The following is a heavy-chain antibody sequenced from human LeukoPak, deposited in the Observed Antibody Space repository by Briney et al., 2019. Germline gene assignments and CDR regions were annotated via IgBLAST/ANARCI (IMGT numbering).Heavy chain of an antibody. V-gene: IGHV3-64D*06. D-gene: IGHD3-10*01. Sequence: GGSLRLSCSASGFTFSRFAMHWGGQAPGKGLEYVSAISSNGGSTYYAGSVKGRFTISRDNSKNTLYLQMSSLRAEDTAVYYCVKDGGYHGSGSSYYFDYWGQGSLVTASS. J-gene: IGHJ4*02. CDR3: VKDGGYHGSGSSYYFDY. CDR1: GFTFSRFA. CDR2: ISSNGGST.